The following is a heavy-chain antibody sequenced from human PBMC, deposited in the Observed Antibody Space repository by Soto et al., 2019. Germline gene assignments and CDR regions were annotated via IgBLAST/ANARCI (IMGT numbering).Heavy chain of an antibody. D-gene: IGHD2-15*01. CDR2: SVPTLGMA. J-gene: IGHJ4*02. Sequence: QVHLVQSGAEVKKPGSSVKVSCKASGDTFTDHTVTWVRQAPGQGLGWMGRSVPTLGMANYAQTFQGRVTITADTSMTTAYLELTGLTSDDSAVYYCASGDCSGGRCYSDFDFWGQGTLVTVSS. CDR1: GDTFTDHT. V-gene: IGHV1-69*02. CDR3: ASGDCSGGRCYSDFDF.